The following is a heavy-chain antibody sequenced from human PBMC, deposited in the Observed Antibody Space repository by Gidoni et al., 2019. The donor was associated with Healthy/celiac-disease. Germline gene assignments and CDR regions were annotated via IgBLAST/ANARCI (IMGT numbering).Heavy chain of an antibody. CDR2: ISSSSSYI. Sequence: EVQLVESGGGLVKPGGSLRLSCAASGFTFSSYSMNWVRQAPGKGLEWVSSISSSSSYIYYADSVKGRFTISRDNAKNSLYLQMNSLRAEDTAVYYCARVAVAGPYFDYWGQGTLVTVSS. V-gene: IGHV3-21*01. J-gene: IGHJ4*02. CDR3: ARVAVAGPYFDY. CDR1: GFTFSSYS. D-gene: IGHD6-19*01.